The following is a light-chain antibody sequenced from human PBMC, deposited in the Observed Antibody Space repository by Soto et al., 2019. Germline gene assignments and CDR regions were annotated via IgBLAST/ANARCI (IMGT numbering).Light chain of an antibody. Sequence: QSVLTQPPSASGTPGQRVTISWSGSSSNIGRNYVYWYQQLPGTAPKLLIYRNNQRPSGVPDRFSGSKSGTSASLAISGLRSEDEADYYCAAWDDSLSGHVVFGGGTKVTAL. CDR3: AAWDDSLSGHVV. CDR1: SSNIGRNY. V-gene: IGLV1-47*01. CDR2: RNN. J-gene: IGLJ2*01.